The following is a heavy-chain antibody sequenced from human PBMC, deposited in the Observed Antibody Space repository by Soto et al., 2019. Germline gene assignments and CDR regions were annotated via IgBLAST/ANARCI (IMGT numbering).Heavy chain of an antibody. V-gene: IGHV2-5*02. CDR2: IYWDDDK. CDR1: GFSLSTSGVA. CDR3: AHFASRSGWNRWFDP. J-gene: IGHJ5*02. Sequence: QITLKESGPTLVKPTQTLTLTCIFSGFSLSTSGVAVGWIRQPPGKALEWLALIYWDDDKRYSPSLKSRLTITKDTSKNLVVLTMTNMDPVDTATYYCAHFASRSGWNRWFDPWGQGTLVTVSS. D-gene: IGHD6-19*01.